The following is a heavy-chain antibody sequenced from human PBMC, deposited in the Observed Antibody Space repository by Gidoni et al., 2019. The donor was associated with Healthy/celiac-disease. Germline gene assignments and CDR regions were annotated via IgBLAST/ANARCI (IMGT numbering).Heavy chain of an antibody. CDR1: GFTFSSYA. J-gene: IGHJ4*02. D-gene: IGHD5-18*01. CDR3: AKQDPTLYSYGSPNFDY. V-gene: IGHV3-23*01. CDR2: ISGSGGST. Sequence: EVQLLESGGGLVQPGGSLRLSCAASGFTFSSYAMSWVRQAPGKGLEWVSAISGSGGSTYYADSVKGRFTISRDNSKNTLYLQMNSLRAEDTAVYYCAKQDPTLYSYGSPNFDYWGQGTLVTVSS.